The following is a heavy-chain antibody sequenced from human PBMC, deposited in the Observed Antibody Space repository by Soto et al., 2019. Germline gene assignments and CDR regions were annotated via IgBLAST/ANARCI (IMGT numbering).Heavy chain of an antibody. J-gene: IGHJ5*02. D-gene: IGHD2-15*01. CDR3: ARHLTLGLFLLPGLGWFDP. CDR1: GGSISRSSYY. V-gene: IGHV4-39*01. Sequence: QLQLQESGPGLVKPSETLSLTCTVSGGSISRSSYYWGWIRQPPGKGLEWIGSIYYSGSTYYNPSLKSRVTISVDTSKNQFSLKLSSVTAADTAVYYCARHLTLGLFLLPGLGWFDPWGQGTLVTVSS. CDR2: IYYSGST.